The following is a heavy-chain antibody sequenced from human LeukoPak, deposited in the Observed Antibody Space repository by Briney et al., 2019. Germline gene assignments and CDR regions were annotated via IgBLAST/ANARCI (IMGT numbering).Heavy chain of an antibody. CDR2: IWYGGSEK. J-gene: IGHJ6*03. CDR1: GFTFSSYG. V-gene: IGHV3-30*18. CDR3: AKVGSRKHFYYYYYMDV. D-gene: IGHD3-10*01. Sequence: GRSLRLSCAASGFTFSSYGLHWVRQAPGKGLEWVAVIWYGGSEKYYADSVKGRFTISRDNSKNTLYLQMNSLRAEDTAVYYCAKVGSRKHFYYYYYMDVWGKGTTVTVSS.